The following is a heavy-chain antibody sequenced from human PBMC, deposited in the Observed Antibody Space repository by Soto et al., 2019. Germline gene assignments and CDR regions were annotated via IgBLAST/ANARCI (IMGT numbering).Heavy chain of an antibody. Sequence: QVSLVQSGSEVEKPGASVKVSCKASGYRFSDYAMQCVRQAPGQRPEWMGWINAGEGKTKYSQKFQCRVTFTRDTSASPAYMELRSLISEDTAVYYCAMCIWGSHRYFVDNWGHGPLV. V-gene: IGHV1-3*01. J-gene: IGHJ4*01. CDR2: INAGEGKT. CDR3: AMCIWGSHRYFVDN. D-gene: IGHD3-16*01. CDR1: GYRFSDYA.